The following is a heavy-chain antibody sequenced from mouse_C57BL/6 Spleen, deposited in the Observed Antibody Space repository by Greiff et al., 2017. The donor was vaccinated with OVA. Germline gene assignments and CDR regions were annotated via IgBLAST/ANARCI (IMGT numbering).Heavy chain of an antibody. D-gene: IGHD2-4*01. J-gene: IGHJ3*01. V-gene: IGHV5-17*01. Sequence: EVMLVESGGGLVKPGGSLKLSCAASGFTFSDYGMHWVRQAPEKGLEWVAYISSGSSTLYYADTVKGRFTISRDNAKNTLFLQMTRLRSEGTAMYYCAKSGDYAWFAYWGQGTLVTVSA. CDR2: ISSGSSTL. CDR3: AKSGDYAWFAY. CDR1: GFTFSDYG.